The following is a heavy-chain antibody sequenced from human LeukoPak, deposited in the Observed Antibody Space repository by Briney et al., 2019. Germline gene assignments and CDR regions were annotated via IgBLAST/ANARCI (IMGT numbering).Heavy chain of an antibody. CDR3: AGDQTRPPQGGF. CDR2: ISYDGSNK. CDR1: GFTVSSNY. Sequence: GGSLRLSCAASGFTVSSNYMSWVRQAPGKGLEWVAVISYDGSNKHYADSVRGRFTISRDNSKNTLHLQMNSLRAEDTAAYYCAGDQTRPPQGGFWGQGTLVTVSS. J-gene: IGHJ4*02. D-gene: IGHD3-16*01. V-gene: IGHV3-30*14.